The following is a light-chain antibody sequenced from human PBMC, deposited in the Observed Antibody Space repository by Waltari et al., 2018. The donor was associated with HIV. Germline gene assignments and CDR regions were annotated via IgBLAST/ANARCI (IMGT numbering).Light chain of an antibody. CDR3: QHYDNRPPGT. Sequence: DIQMTQSPSSLSASVGDRVTITCQASQDIRNYLNGYQQQSGKAPKLLIYDASILQTGVPSRFSGRRSGKDFTFTIGSLQPEEIATYYCQHYDNRPPGTFGQGTKVEI. J-gene: IGKJ1*01. CDR1: QDIRNY. V-gene: IGKV1-33*01. CDR2: DAS.